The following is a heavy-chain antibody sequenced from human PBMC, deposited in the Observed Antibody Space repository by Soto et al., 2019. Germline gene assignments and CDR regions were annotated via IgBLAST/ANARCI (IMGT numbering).Heavy chain of an antibody. D-gene: IGHD3-3*01. J-gene: IGHJ5*02. CDR1: GGTFSSYA. CDR3: ARVVGSSIFGPESGWFDP. CDR2: IIPIFGTA. V-gene: IGHV1-69*13. Sequence: SVKVSCTASGGTFSSYAISWVRQAPGQGLEWMGGIIPIFGTANYAQKFQGRVTITADESTSTAYMELSSLRSEDTAVYYCARVVGSSIFGPESGWFDPWGQGTLVTVSS.